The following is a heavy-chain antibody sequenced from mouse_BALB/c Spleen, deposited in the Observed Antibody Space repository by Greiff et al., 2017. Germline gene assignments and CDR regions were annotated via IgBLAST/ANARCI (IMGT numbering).Heavy chain of an antibody. CDR1: GYTFTSYW. D-gene: IGHD1-1*01. Sequence: QFQLQQPGAELVKPGASVKLSCKASGYTFTSYWMHWVKQRPGQGLEWIGEINPSNGRTNYNEKFKSKATLTVDKSSSTAYMQLSSLTSEDSAVYYCARRYYGSSYGYWYFDVWGAGTTVTVSS. CDR2: INPSNGRT. V-gene: IGHV1S81*02. J-gene: IGHJ1*01. CDR3: ARRYYGSSYGYWYFDV.